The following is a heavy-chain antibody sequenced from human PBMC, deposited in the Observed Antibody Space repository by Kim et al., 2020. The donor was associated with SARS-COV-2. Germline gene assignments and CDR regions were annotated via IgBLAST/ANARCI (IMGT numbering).Heavy chain of an antibody. V-gene: IGHV3-21*01. D-gene: IGHD3-9*01. Sequence: SRYIYYADSGKGRFTSSRDNAKNSLYLQMNSLRAEDTAVYYCARDDISDYWGQGTLVTVSS. CDR3: ARDDISDY. CDR2: SRYI. J-gene: IGHJ4*02.